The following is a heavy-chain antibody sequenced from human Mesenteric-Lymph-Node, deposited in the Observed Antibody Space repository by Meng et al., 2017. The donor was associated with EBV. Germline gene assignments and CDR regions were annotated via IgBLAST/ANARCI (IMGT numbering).Heavy chain of an antibody. CDR2: TYFSGTT. CDR3: ARDRRGYYYGSALDY. D-gene: IGHD3-10*01. CDR1: GGAISRSSYF. J-gene: IGHJ4*02. V-gene: IGHV4-39*07. Sequence: RRQGSGPGPGRPSETLSLTCTVSGGAISRSSYFWGWIRQAPGKGLEWIGSTYFSGTTFYNPSLKSRVTISVDMSKNQFSLKLSSVTAADTAVYYCARDRRGYYYGSALDYWGQGTLVTVSS.